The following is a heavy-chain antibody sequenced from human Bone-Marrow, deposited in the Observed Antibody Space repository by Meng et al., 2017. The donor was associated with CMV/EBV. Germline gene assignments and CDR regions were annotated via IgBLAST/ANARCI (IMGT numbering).Heavy chain of an antibody. Sequence: GGSLRLSCAASGFTFDDYTMHWVRQAPGKGLEWVSLISWDGGSTYYADSVKGRFTISRDNSKNSLYLQMNSLGTEDTALYYCAKGDFIAVAAKGAFDIWGQGTMVTVSS. CDR1: GFTFDDYT. D-gene: IGHD6-19*01. CDR2: ISWDGGST. V-gene: IGHV3-43*01. J-gene: IGHJ3*02. CDR3: AKGDFIAVAAKGAFDI.